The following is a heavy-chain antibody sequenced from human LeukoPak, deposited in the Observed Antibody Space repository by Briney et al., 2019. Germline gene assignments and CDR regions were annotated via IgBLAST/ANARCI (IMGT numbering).Heavy chain of an antibody. D-gene: IGHD2-15*01. V-gene: IGHV3-21*01. J-gene: IGHJ5*02. CDR1: GFTFNSYS. Sequence: GGSLRLSCAASGFTFNSYSMNWVRQAPGKGLEWVSSISTSSSYIYYADSVKGRFTISRDNARNSLYLQMNTLRAEDTAVYSCARGADGVSSNSRGWFDPWGQGTLVTVSS. CDR2: ISTSSSYI. CDR3: ARGADGVSSNSRGWFDP.